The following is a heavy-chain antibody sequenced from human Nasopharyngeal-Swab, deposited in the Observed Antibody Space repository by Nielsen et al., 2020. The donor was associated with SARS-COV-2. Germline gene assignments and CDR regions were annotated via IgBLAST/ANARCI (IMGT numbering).Heavy chain of an antibody. CDR2: MNPNSGNT. D-gene: IGHD3-9*01. J-gene: IGHJ6*02. CDR3: ARGCVLTGPSCYYYGMDV. V-gene: IGHV1-8*01. CDR1: GYTFTSYD. Sequence: ASVKVSCKASGYTFTSYDINWVRQATGQGLEWMGWMNPNSGNTGYAQKFQGRVTMTRNTSISTAYMELSSLRSEDTAVYYCARGCVLTGPSCYYYGMDVWGQGTTVTVSS.